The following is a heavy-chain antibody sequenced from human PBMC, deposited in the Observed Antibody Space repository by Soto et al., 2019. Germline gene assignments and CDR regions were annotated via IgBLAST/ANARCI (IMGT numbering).Heavy chain of an antibody. J-gene: IGHJ6*02. D-gene: IGHD6-6*01. CDR2: IDPSDSYT. CDR1: GYSFTSYW. V-gene: IGHV5-10-1*01. CDR3: ARVLQSSSSRSYYYGIDG. Sequence: GASLKISCKGSGYSFTSYWISWVRQMPGKGLEWMGRIDPSDSYTNYSPSFQGHVTISADKSISTAYLQWSSLKASDTAMYYSARVLQSSSSRSYYYGIDGWRQRTTASVCS.